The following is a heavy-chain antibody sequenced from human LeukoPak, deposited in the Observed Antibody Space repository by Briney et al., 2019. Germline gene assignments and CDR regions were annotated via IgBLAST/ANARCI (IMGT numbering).Heavy chain of an antibody. CDR1: GYTFTSYG. J-gene: IGHJ4*02. CDR3: ARDRAPYYYDSSGYYSDLDY. CDR2: IIPIFGTA. V-gene: IGHV1-69*05. Sequence: SVKVSCKASGYTFTSYGISWVRQAPGQGLEWMGRIIPIFGTANYAQKFQGRVTITTDESTSTAYMELSSLRSEDTAVYYCARDRAPYYYDSSGYYSDLDYWGQGTLVTVSS. D-gene: IGHD3-22*01.